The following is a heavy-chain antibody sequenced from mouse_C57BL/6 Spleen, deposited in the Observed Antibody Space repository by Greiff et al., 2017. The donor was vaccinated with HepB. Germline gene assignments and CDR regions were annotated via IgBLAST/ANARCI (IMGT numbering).Heavy chain of an antibody. J-gene: IGHJ4*01. Sequence: DVMLVESGEGLVKPGGSLKLSCAASGFTFSSYAMSWVRQTPEKRLEWVAYISSGGDYIYYADTVKGRFTISRDNARNTLYLQMSSLKSEDTAMYYCTRVGGHGAMDYWGQGTSVTVSS. CDR3: TRVGGHGAMDY. V-gene: IGHV5-9-1*02. CDR1: GFTFSSYA. CDR2: ISSGGDYI.